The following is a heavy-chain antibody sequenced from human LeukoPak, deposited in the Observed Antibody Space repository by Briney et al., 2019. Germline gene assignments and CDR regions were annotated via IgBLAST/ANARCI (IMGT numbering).Heavy chain of an antibody. V-gene: IGHV3-48*01. CDR3: AKAGDHSYFYMDV. CDR1: GFIFSSHS. D-gene: IGHD3-16*01. J-gene: IGHJ6*03. CDR2: ISSSSTI. Sequence: GGSLRLSCAGVGFIFSSHSMNWVRQAPGKGLEWVSYISSSSTIYYTDSVKGRFTVSRDNAKNSLYLQMNSLRAEDTAVYYCAKAGDHSYFYMDVWGKGTTVTVSS.